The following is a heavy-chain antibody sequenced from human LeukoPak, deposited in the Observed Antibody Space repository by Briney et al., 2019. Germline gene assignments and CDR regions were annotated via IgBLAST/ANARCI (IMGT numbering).Heavy chain of an antibody. Sequence: NPSETLSLTCAVYGGSFSGYYWSWIRQPPGKGLEWIGEINHSGSTNYNPSLKSRVTISVDTSKNQFSLRLTSVTAADTAFYYCARDLGYSGNYGAFDVWGQGTMVTVSS. D-gene: IGHD1-26*01. J-gene: IGHJ3*01. CDR2: INHSGST. CDR3: ARDLGYSGNYGAFDV. CDR1: GGSFSGYY. V-gene: IGHV4-34*01.